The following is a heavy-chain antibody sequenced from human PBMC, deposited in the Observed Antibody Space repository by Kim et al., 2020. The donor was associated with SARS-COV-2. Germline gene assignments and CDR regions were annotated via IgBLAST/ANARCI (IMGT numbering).Heavy chain of an antibody. CDR2: ISYHGSGT. CDR3: AKDPRSSSSFNP. D-gene: IGHD6-13*01. Sequence: GGSLRLSCAASGFTFSSLAMTWVRQAPGKGLEWVSAISYHGSGTYYADSVKGRFTISRDNSKNTMYLQMNFLRAEDTAVYYCAKDPRSSSSFNPWGKGTLVTVSS. J-gene: IGHJ5*02. CDR1: GFTFSSLA. V-gene: IGHV3-23*01.